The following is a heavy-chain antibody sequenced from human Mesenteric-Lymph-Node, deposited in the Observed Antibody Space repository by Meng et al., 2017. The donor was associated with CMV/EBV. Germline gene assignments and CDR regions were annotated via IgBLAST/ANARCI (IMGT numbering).Heavy chain of an antibody. D-gene: IGHD2-2*01. J-gene: IGHJ4*02. CDR3: ATLDSWGVGYCSSTSCPYYFDY. Sequence: GESLKISCAASGFTFSIYWMSWVRQAPGKGLEWVAFIRYDGSNKYYADSVKGRFTISRDNSKNTLYLQMNSLRAEDTAVYYCATLDSWGVGYCSSTSCPYYFDYWGQGTLVTVSS. CDR1: GFTFSIYW. V-gene: IGHV3-30*02. CDR2: IRYDGSNK.